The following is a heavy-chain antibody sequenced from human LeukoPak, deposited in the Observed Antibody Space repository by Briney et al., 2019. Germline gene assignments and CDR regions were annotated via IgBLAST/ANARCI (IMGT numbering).Heavy chain of an antibody. CDR2: IYHSGST. V-gene: IGHV4-38-2*01. J-gene: IGHJ4*02. CDR1: GYSISSGYY. Sequence: SETLSLTCAVSGYSISSGYYWGWIRQPPGKGLECIGSIYHSGSTYYNPSLKSRVTISVDTSKNKFSLKLSSVTAADTAVYYCARLGSTTLKVSDYWGQGTLVTVSS. CDR3: ARLGSTTLKVSDY. D-gene: IGHD2-15*01.